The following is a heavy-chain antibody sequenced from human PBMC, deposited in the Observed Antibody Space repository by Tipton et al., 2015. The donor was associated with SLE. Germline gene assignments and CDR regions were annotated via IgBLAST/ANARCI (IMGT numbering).Heavy chain of an antibody. J-gene: IGHJ4*02. CDR2: IKQDGSEK. D-gene: IGHD3-10*01. CDR1: GFTFSSYW. Sequence: SLRLSCAASGFTFSSYWMSWVRQAPGKGLEGVANIKQDGSEKYYVDSVKGRFTISRDNAKNSLYLQMNSLRAEDTAVYYCAGPSSGSYPYWCLVGLGADSS. CDR3: AGPSSGSYPY. V-gene: IGHV3-7*01.